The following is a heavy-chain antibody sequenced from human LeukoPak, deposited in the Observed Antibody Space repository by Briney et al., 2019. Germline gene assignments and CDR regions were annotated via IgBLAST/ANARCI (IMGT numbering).Heavy chain of an antibody. D-gene: IGHD3-16*01. CDR2: ISYDGSNK. Sequence: PGGSLRLSCAASGFTFSSYAMHWVRQAPGKGLEWVAVISYDGSNKYYADSVKGRFTISRDNSKNTLYLQMNSLRAEDTAVYYCARERGEYSSHWFDPWGQGTLVTVSS. CDR3: ARERGEYSSHWFDP. CDR1: GFTFSSYA. V-gene: IGHV3-30-3*01. J-gene: IGHJ5*02.